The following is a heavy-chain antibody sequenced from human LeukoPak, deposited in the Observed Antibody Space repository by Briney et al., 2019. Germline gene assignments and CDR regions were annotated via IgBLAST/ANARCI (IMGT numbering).Heavy chain of an antibody. D-gene: IGHD3-10*01. V-gene: IGHV3-7*01. CDR2: IKEDGSEK. J-gene: IGHJ4*02. CDR3: ARRPFGADY. Sequence: PGGSLRLSCAASGFTFSNYWVGWVRQPPGKGLQWVANIKEDGSEKYYVDSVKGRFTISRDNAKNSVYLQMNSLRVEDTAVYYCARRPFGADYWDQGTLVTVSS. CDR1: GFTFSNYW.